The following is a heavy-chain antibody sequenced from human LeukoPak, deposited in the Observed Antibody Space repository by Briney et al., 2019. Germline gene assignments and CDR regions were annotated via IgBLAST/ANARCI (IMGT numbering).Heavy chain of an antibody. CDR2: INPSGGST. D-gene: IGHD1-26*01. J-gene: IGHJ4*02. CDR1: GYTFTSYY. Sequence: VASVKVSCKASGYTFTSYYMHWVRQAPGQGLEWMGIINPSGGSTSYAQEFQGRVTITRDTSASIVYMELSSLRSEDMAFYYCARERGEFGGSYFLDYWGQGTLVTVSS. CDR3: ARERGEFGGSYFLDY. V-gene: IGHV1-46*01.